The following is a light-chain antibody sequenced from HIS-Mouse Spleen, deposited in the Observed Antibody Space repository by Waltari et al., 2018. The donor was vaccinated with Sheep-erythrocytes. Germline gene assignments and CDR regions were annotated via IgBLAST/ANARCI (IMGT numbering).Light chain of an antibody. Sequence: AIRMTQSPSSLSASTGDRVTLTCRASQGISSYLAWYQQKPGKAPKLLIYAASTWQSGVPSRFSGSGSGTDFTLTISCLQSEDFATYYCQQYYSYPYTFGQGTKLEIK. V-gene: IGKV1-8*01. CDR1: QGISSY. CDR3: QQYYSYPYT. CDR2: AAS. J-gene: IGKJ2*01.